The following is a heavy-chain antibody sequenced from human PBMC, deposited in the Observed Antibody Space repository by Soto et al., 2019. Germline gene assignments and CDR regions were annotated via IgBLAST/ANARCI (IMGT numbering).Heavy chain of an antibody. CDR2: MNPNSGNT. Sequence: ASVKVSCKASGYTFTSYDINWVRQATGQGLEWMGWMNPNSGNTGYAQKFQGRVTMTRNTSISTAYMELSSLRSEDTAVYYCARGEYYDFWSGPDYWGQGTLVTVSS. D-gene: IGHD3-3*01. V-gene: IGHV1-8*01. CDR3: ARGEYYDFWSGPDY. J-gene: IGHJ4*02. CDR1: GYTFTSYD.